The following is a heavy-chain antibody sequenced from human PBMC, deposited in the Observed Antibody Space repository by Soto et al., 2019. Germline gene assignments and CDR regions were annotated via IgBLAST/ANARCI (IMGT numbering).Heavy chain of an antibody. D-gene: IGHD3-22*01. V-gene: IGHV4-59*12. Sequence: QVVLQESGPGLVKPSETLSLTCSVSGRSITSYYWSWVRQPPGKGLEWIGYIYDNGITSQNPSLKSRVTMSADTSQNQCSLKLTSVTGAATAVYYCARTYDSNGYANEFDSWGQGILVTVTS. CDR3: ARTYDSNGYANEFDS. J-gene: IGHJ4*02. CDR2: IYDNGIT. CDR1: GRSITSYY.